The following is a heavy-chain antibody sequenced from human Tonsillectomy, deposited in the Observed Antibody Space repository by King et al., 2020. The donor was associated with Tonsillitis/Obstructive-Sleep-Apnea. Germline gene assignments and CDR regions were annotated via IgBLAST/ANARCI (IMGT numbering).Heavy chain of an antibody. CDR1: GFTFSSYE. CDR3: ARGIGAPYCTHGVCYGDGMDV. Sequence: VQLVESGGGLVQPGGSLRLSCAASGFTFSSYEMNWVRQAPGKGLEWVSYISSRGRTIHYADSVKGRFTISRDNAKNSLYLQMNSLRAEDTAVYYCARGIGAPYCTHGVCYGDGMDVWGQGTTVTVSS. J-gene: IGHJ6*02. V-gene: IGHV3-48*03. CDR2: ISSRGRTI. D-gene: IGHD2-8*01.